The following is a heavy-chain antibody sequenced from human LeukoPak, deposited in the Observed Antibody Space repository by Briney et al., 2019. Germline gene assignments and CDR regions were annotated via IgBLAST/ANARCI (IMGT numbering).Heavy chain of an antibody. CDR1: ALTSSTYS. D-gene: IGHD3-22*01. J-gene: IGHJ4*02. CDR3: TVDTDYFEGLVFPLPALIDY. V-gene: IGHV3-21*01. Sequence: PPQSLTPSCALSALTSSTYSMNWVRPPQGKGPEWVSSISSSSGDIFYGDSVKGRFTLSRDNAKHSLYLQMNSLRVADTAVYFCTVDTDYFEGLVFPLPALIDYWGQGTLVTVSS. CDR2: ISSSSGDI.